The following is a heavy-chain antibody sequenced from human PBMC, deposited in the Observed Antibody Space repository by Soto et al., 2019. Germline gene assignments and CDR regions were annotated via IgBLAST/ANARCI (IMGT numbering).Heavy chain of an antibody. CDR3: AKAVHPLVWGSYRYFDY. CDR2: ISGSGGST. D-gene: IGHD3-16*02. CDR1: GFTFSSYA. V-gene: IGHV3-23*01. Sequence: EVQLLESGGGLVQPGGSLRLSCAASGFTFSSYAMSWVRQAPGKGLEWVSAISGSGGSTYYADSVKGRFTISRDNSKNTLYLQMNSLRAEDTAVYYCAKAVHPLVWGSYRYFDYWGQGTLVTVSS. J-gene: IGHJ4*02.